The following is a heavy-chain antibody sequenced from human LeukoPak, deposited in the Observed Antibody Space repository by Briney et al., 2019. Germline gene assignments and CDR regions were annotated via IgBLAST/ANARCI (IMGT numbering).Heavy chain of an antibody. Sequence: PSETLSLTCAVYGGSFSGYYWSWIRQPPGKGLEWIGSIYYSGSTYYNPSLKSRVTISVDTSKNQFSLKLSSVTAADTAVYYCARHVSGWSVWGQGTLVTVSS. D-gene: IGHD6-19*01. CDR1: GGSFSGYY. V-gene: IGHV4-34*01. CDR2: IYYSGST. J-gene: IGHJ4*02. CDR3: ARHVSGWSV.